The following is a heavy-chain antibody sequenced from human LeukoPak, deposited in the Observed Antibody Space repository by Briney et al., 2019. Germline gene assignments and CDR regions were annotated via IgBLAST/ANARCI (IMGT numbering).Heavy chain of an antibody. J-gene: IGHJ4*02. Sequence: GGSLRLSCAASGFTFSSYWMSWVRQAPGKGLEWVANIKQDGSAKYYVDSVKGRFTISRDNAKNSLYLQMNSLRAEDTAVYYCARGKLVVTIPIDYRGQGTLVTVSS. CDR3: ARGKLVVTIPIDY. CDR1: GFTFSSYW. CDR2: IKQDGSAK. V-gene: IGHV3-7*01. D-gene: IGHD2-21*02.